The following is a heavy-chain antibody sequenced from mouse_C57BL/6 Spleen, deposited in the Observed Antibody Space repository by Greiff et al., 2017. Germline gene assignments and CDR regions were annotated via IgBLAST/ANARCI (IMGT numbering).Heavy chain of an antibody. CDR3: ASPYGYDVRYAMDY. CDR1: GYTFTSYD. Sequence: QVQLQQSGPELVKPGASVKLSCKASGYTFTSYDINWVKQRPGQGLEWIGWIYPRDGSTKYNEKFKGKATLTVDTSSSTAYMELHSLTSEDSAVYFCASPYGYDVRYAMDYWGQGTSVTVSS. V-gene: IGHV1-85*01. D-gene: IGHD2-2*01. CDR2: IYPRDGST. J-gene: IGHJ4*01.